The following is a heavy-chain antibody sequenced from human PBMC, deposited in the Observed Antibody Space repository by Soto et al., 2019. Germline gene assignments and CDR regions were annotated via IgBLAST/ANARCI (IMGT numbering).Heavy chain of an antibody. CDR3: ARLNWDSGIDY. CDR2: IYYSGST. D-gene: IGHD1-7*01. J-gene: IGHJ4*02. Sequence: SETLSLTCSVSGGSISSSSYFWGWIRQPPGKGLEWIGSIYYSGSTNYNPSLKSRVTVSVDTSKNQFSLKLSSVTAADTAVYYCARLNWDSGIDYWGQGTLVTVSS. V-gene: IGHV4-39*01. CDR1: GGSISSSSYF.